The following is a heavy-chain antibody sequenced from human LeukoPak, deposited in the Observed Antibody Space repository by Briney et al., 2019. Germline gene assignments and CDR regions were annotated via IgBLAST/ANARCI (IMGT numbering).Heavy chain of an antibody. Sequence: SVKVSCKASGGTFSSYAISWVRQAPGQGREWMGGIIPIFGTANYAQKFQGRVTITTDESTSTAYMELSSLRSEDTAVYYCARASMVRGVIPYYYYYMDVWGKGTTVTVSS. V-gene: IGHV1-69*05. J-gene: IGHJ6*03. CDR2: IIPIFGTA. CDR1: GGTFSSYA. D-gene: IGHD3-10*01. CDR3: ARASMVRGVIPYYYYYMDV.